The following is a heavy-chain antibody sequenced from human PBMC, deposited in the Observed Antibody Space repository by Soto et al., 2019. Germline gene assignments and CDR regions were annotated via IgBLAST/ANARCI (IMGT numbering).Heavy chain of an antibody. CDR3: ARDQISGSAFEI. V-gene: IGHV4-4*02. CDR1: GGSISTTNW. Sequence: SETLSLTCAVSGGSISTTNWWSWVRQPPGKGLEWIGEIYDSESTNYNPSLKSRVSMSVDKSKNQFSLRLSSVTAADTAVYYCARDQISGSAFEIWVQGTMATVS. J-gene: IGHJ3*02. CDR2: IYDSEST. D-gene: IGHD5-12*01.